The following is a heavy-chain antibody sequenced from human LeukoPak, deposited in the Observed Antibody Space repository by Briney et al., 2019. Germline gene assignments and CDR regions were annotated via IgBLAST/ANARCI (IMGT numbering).Heavy chain of an antibody. J-gene: IGHJ4*02. Sequence: GGSVRLSCAASGFTFSNYGMHWVGQAPGKGLEWVAYIRYDGSDKYYADSVNGRFTISRGESKNTLYLHMDSLRAEDTAVYYCAKDSGGYYYDTFDYCGQGTLVTVSS. CDR3: AKDSGGYYYDTFDY. CDR1: GFTFSNYG. D-gene: IGHD3-22*01. CDR2: IRYDGSDK. V-gene: IGHV3-30*02.